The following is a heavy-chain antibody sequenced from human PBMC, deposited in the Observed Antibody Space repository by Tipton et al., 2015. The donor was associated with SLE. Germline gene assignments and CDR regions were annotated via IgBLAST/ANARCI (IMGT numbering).Heavy chain of an antibody. CDR3: ARDQDDFWSSFDAFDI. Sequence: TLSLTCSVSGDSITSGSYYWVWIRQPPGKGLEWIGYIHYSGSTDYNPSLKSRVTISLDTSKNQFSLKLTSVTAADTAIYYCARDQDDFWSSFDAFDIWGLGTMVTVSS. D-gene: IGHD3-3*01. V-gene: IGHV4-61*01. CDR1: GDSITSGSYY. CDR2: IHYSGST. J-gene: IGHJ3*02.